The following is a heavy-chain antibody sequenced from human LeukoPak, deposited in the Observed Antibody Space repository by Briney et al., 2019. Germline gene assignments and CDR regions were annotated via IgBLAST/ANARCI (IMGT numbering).Heavy chain of an antibody. CDR2: ISSSSSYI. Sequence: GGSLRLSCAASGFTFSSYAMHWVRQAPGKGLEWVSSISSSSSYIYYADSVKGRFTISRDNAKNSLYLQMNSLRAEDTAVYYCASFADIVVVPAAANWFDPWGQGTLVTVSS. CDR3: ASFADIVVVPAAANWFDP. V-gene: IGHV3-21*01. CDR1: GFTFSSYA. J-gene: IGHJ5*02. D-gene: IGHD2-2*01.